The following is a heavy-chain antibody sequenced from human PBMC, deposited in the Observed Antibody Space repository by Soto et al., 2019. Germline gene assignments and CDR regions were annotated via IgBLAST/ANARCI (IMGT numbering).Heavy chain of an antibody. V-gene: IGHV4-59*08. D-gene: IGHD3-10*01. CDR3: ASMGYHYGSGSYPLDY. CDR1: GGSISSYY. CDR2: IYNSGST. Sequence: QVQLQESGPGLVKPSETLSLTCTVSGGSISSYYWTWIRQPPGKGLEWIGFIYNSGSTHYNPSLRSRVPISVDTSKNQFSLKLRSVTAADTAVYYCASMGYHYGSGSYPLDYWGQGTRVTVSS. J-gene: IGHJ4*02.